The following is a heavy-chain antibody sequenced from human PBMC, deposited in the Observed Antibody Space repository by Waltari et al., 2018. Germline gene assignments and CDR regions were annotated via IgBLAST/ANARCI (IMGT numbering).Heavy chain of an antibody. Sequence: QVQLVESGGGVVQPGRSLRLSCAASGFTFSSYAMHGVRQAPGKGLEWVAVISYDGSNKYYADSVKGRFTISRDNSKNTLYLQMNSLRAEDTAVYYCARDGPTRGYFDYWGQGTLVTVSS. CDR3: ARDGPTRGYFDY. V-gene: IGHV3-30-3*01. J-gene: IGHJ4*02. CDR2: ISYDGSNK. CDR1: GFTFSSYA.